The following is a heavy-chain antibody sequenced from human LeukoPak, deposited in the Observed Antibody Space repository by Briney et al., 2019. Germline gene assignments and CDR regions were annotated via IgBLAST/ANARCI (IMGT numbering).Heavy chain of an antibody. D-gene: IGHD2-8*01. CDR3: ARVSTNDRRNAFDI. V-gene: IGHV3-64*01. CDR1: GFTFSTYV. CDR2: ITGDGGYT. J-gene: IGHJ3*02. Sequence: GALRLSCAASGFTFSTYVMQWVRHAPGKGLEYVSAITGDGGYTYYANSVKGRFTISRDNSKKTLYLQMGSLRADDMAVYYCARVSTNDRRNAFDIWGQGTMVTVSS.